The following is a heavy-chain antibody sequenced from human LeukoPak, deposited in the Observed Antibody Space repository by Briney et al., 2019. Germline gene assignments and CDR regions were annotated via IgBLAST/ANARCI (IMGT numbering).Heavy chain of an antibody. CDR3: ARVAMTPYYYMDV. J-gene: IGHJ6*03. Sequence: SETLSLTCTVSGYSISSGYYWGWIRQPPGKGLEWIGSIYHSGSTYYNPSLKSRVTISVDTSKNQFSLKLNSVTAADTAVYYCARVAMTPYYYMDVWGKGTTVTVSS. CDR2: IYHSGST. V-gene: IGHV4-38-2*02. CDR1: GYSISSGYY. D-gene: IGHD2-2*01.